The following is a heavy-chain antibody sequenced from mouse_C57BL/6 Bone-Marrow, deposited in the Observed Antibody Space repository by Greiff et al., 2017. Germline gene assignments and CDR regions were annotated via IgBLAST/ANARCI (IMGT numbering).Heavy chain of an antibody. CDR2: IDPSDSYT. D-gene: IGHD1-1*01. CDR3: ALYGPYAMDY. CDR1: GYTFTSYW. Sequence: QVQLQQPGAELVMPGASVKLSCKASGYTFTSYWMHWVKQRPGQGLEWIGEIDPSDSYTNYNQKFKGKSTLTVDKSSSTAYMQLSSLTSEDSAVYYCALYGPYAMDYWGQGTSVTVSS. V-gene: IGHV1-69*01. J-gene: IGHJ4*01.